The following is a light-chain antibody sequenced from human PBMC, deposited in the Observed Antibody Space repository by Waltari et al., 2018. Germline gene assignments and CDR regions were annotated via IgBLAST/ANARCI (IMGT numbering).Light chain of an antibody. CDR2: DAS. Sequence: EIVLTQSPATLSLSPGERATLSCRASQSVSSYLAWYQQKPGQAPRLLIYDASNRATGIPARFSGTGSGTDFTLTISSLEPEDFAVYYCLHRSNWLPSFGGGTKVEIK. CDR1: QSVSSY. V-gene: IGKV3-11*01. J-gene: IGKJ4*01. CDR3: LHRSNWLPS.